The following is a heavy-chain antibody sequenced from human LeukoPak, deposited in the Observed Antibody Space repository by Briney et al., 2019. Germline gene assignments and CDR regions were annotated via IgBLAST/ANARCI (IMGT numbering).Heavy chain of an antibody. CDR1: GGSFSGYY. J-gene: IGHJ1*01. V-gene: IGHV4-34*01. Sequence: SETLSLTCAVYGGSFSGYYWSWIRQLPGKGLEWIGEINHSGSTNYNPSLKSRVTISVDTSKNQFSLKLSSVTAADTAVYYCARRGARYSSSWAPQYFQHWGQGTLVTVSS. CDR3: ARRGARYSSSWAPQYFQH. D-gene: IGHD6-13*01. CDR2: INHSGST.